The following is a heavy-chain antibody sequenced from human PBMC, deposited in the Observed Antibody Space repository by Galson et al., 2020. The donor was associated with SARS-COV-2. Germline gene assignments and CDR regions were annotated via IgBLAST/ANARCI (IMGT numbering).Heavy chain of an antibody. J-gene: IGHJ6*02. Sequence: ASVQVSCKASGYTFTGYYMHWVRQAPGQGLEWMGWINPNSGGTNYAQKFQGRVTMTRDTSISTAYMELSRLRSDDTAVYYCARDPLWFGELFYLGAQGYYYGMDVWGQGTTVTVSS. CDR1: GYTFTGYY. D-gene: IGHD3-10*01. CDR2: INPNSGGT. CDR3: ARDPLWFGELFYLGAQGYYYGMDV. V-gene: IGHV1-2*02.